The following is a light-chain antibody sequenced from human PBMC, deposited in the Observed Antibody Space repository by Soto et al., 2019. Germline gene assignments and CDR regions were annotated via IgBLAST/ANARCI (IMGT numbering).Light chain of an antibody. V-gene: IGKV3-20*01. Sequence: EIVLTQSPGTLSLSPGERATLSCRASQSVSNNYLAWYQQKPGQAPRLLIYGASTRATGIPARFSGSGSGTDFTLTISRLEPEDFAVYYCQQYGSSGTFGQGTRVEIK. CDR2: GAS. CDR3: QQYGSSGT. CDR1: QSVSNNY. J-gene: IGKJ5*01.